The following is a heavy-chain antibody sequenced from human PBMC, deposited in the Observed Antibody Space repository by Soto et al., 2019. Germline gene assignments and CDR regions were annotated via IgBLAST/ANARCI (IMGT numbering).Heavy chain of an antibody. D-gene: IGHD3-16*01. CDR2: IIPILGIA. Sequence: SVKVSCKASGGTFSSYTISWVRQAPGQGLEWMGRIIPILGIANYAQKFQGRVTITADKSTSTAYMELSSLRSEDTAVYYCAKEERGKPFDYWGQGTLVTVSS. V-gene: IGHV1-69*04. J-gene: IGHJ4*02. CDR1: GGTFSSYT. CDR3: AKEERGKPFDY.